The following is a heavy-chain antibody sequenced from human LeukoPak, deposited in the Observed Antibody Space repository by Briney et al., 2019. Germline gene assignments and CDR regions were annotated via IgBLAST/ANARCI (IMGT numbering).Heavy chain of an antibody. CDR1: GDSITNYY. Sequence: ETLSLTCTVSGDSITNYYWSWIRLPPGKGLEWIGYTHYSGSTNYSPPLRSRITISVDTSKNQFSLKVTSVTAADTAVYYCARLNKIAAAGACSYHSMDVWGQGTTVAVSS. CDR3: ARLNKIAAAGACSYHSMDV. J-gene: IGHJ6*02. V-gene: IGHV4-59*01. CDR2: THYSGST. D-gene: IGHD6-13*01.